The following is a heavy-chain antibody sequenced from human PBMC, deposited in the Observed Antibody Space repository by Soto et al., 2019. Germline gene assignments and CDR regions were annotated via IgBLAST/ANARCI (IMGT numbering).Heavy chain of an antibody. CDR3: ARGLILCFGELSRRGGYYYYMDV. J-gene: IGHJ6*03. V-gene: IGHV4-34*01. Sequence: QVQLQQWGAGLLKPSETLSLTCAVYGGSFSGYQWTWIRQTPGKGLEWIGEINDSGNINYNPSLKSRVTIFLDTPKKQISQELSSVTASDTAVYYCARGLILCFGELSRRGGYYYYMDVWGEGNTVIVSS. D-gene: IGHD3-10*01. CDR1: GGSFSGYQ. CDR2: INDSGNI.